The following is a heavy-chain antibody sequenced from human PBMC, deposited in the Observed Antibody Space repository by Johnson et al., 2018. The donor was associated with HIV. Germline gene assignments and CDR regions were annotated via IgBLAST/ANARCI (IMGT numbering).Heavy chain of an antibody. Sequence: QVQLVESGGGLVKPGGSLRLSCVASGFTFSDYYMSWIRQAPGKGLEWVSYISSSAGTISYTDSVKGRFPIARDNAKNSLYLKMNSLTDEDTAVYYCARVGQSSGWFSRLGVAFDMWGPGTMVTVSS. CDR3: ARVGQSSGWFSRLGVAFDM. V-gene: IGHV3-11*01. D-gene: IGHD6-19*01. J-gene: IGHJ3*02. CDR2: ISSSAGTI. CDR1: GFTFSDYY.